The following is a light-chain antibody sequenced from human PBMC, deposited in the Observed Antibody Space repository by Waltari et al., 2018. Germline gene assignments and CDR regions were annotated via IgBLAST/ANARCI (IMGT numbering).Light chain of an antibody. Sequence: DIQMTQSPSSLSASVGDRVSITCRASQDISGYLNWYQHKPGKAPKLLIHNASNLKAGVPSRFSESASATDFTLTISGLQPEDVATYFCQQYDNLPRFTFGPGTKVTIK. J-gene: IGKJ3*01. CDR3: QQYDNLPRFT. V-gene: IGKV1-33*01. CDR1: QDISGY. CDR2: NAS.